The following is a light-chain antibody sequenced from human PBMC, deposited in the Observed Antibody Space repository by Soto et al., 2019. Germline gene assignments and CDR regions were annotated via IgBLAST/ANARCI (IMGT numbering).Light chain of an antibody. J-gene: IGLJ1*01. Sequence: QAVVTQPPSASGTPGQRVTISCSGSSSNIGSNTVNWYQQIPGTAPRLLLYSNNQRPSGVPNRFSGSKSGTSASLAISGLQSEDEADYYCAAWDDSLNGYLFGIGTKVTVL. CDR3: AAWDDSLNGYL. V-gene: IGLV1-44*01. CDR1: SSNIGSNT. CDR2: SNN.